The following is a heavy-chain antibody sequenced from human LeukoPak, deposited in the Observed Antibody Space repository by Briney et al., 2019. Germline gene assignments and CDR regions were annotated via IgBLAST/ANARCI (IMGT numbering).Heavy chain of an antibody. J-gene: IGHJ5*02. CDR1: GYTFTSYD. CDR2: MNPNSGNT. D-gene: IGHD2-2*01. Sequence: ASVKVSCKASGYTFTSYDINWVRQATGQGLEWMGWMNPNSGNTGYAQKLQGRVTMTTDTSTSTAYMELRSLRSDDTAVYYCARAVIVVVPAATHNWFDPWGQGTLVTVSS. CDR3: ARAVIVVVPAATHNWFDP. V-gene: IGHV1-8*01.